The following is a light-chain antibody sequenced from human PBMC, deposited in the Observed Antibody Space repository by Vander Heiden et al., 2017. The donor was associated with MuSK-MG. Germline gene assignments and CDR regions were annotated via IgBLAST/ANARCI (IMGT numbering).Light chain of an antibody. J-gene: IGLJ2*01. CDR2: EVS. CDR3: CSYTGSTTLV. CDR1: SSDVGSDNR. Sequence: QSALTQPPSVSASPGQSVTISCTGTSSDVGSDNRVSWYQQPPGTAPKLMIYEVSNRPSGVPDRFSGSKSGNTASLTISGHQAADEANYYCCSYTGSTTLVFGGGTKLTVL. V-gene: IGLV2-18*02.